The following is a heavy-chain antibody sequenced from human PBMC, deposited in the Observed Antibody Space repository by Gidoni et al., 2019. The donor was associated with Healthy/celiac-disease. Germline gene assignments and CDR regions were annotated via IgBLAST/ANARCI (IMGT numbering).Heavy chain of an antibody. CDR3: ARAEKYSNPRYYYYYGMDV. V-gene: IGHV1-69*01. D-gene: IGHD4-4*01. CDR2: IIPIFGTA. Sequence: QVQLVQSGAEVKKPGSSVKVSCKASGGTFSSYAISWVRQAPGQGLEWMGGIIPIFGTANYAQKFQGRVTITADESTSTAYMELSSLRSEDTAVYYCARAEKYSNPRYYYYYGMDVWGQGTTVTVSS. J-gene: IGHJ6*02. CDR1: GGTFSSYA.